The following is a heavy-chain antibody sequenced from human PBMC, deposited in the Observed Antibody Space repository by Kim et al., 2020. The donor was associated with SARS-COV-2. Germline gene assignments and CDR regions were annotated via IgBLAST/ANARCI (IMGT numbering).Heavy chain of an antibody. Sequence: GGSLRLSCAASGFTFSSYDMHWVRQATGKGLEWVSAIGTAGDTYYPGSVKGRFTISRENAKNSLYLQMNSLRAGDTAVYYCARGNTISYYYYMDVWGKRTTVTVSS. CDR1: GFTFSSYD. D-gene: IGHD3-3*01. J-gene: IGHJ6*03. CDR2: IGTAGDT. CDR3: ARGNTISYYYYMDV. V-gene: IGHV3-13*01.